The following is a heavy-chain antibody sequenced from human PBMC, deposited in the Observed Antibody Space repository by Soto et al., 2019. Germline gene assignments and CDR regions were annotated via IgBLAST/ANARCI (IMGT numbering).Heavy chain of an antibody. D-gene: IGHD3-3*01. V-gene: IGHV4-30-4*01. CDR1: GGSISSGDYY. J-gene: IGHJ4*02. CDR3: ARASFWSGYLVFDY. Sequence: PSETLSLTCTVSGGSISSGDYYWSWIRQPPGKGLEWIGYIYYSGSTYYNPSLKSRVTISVDTSKNQFSLKLSSVTAADTAVYYCARASFWSGYLVFDYWGQGTLVTVSS. CDR2: IYYSGST.